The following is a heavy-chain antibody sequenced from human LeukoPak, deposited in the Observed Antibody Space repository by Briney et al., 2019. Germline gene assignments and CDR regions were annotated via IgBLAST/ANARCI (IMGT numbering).Heavy chain of an antibody. CDR3: TKDQTKRDNNWFDP. CDR2: ISSSRSYI. J-gene: IGHJ5*02. D-gene: IGHD1-1*01. Sequence: GGSLRLSCAGSGFTLSSYSMDWVRQAPGKGLEWVSSISSSRSYIYYADSVKGRFTISRDNSKNTLYMQMNSLRAEDTAVYYCTKDQTKRDNNWFDPWGQGTLVTVSS. CDR1: GFTLSSYS. V-gene: IGHV3-21*01.